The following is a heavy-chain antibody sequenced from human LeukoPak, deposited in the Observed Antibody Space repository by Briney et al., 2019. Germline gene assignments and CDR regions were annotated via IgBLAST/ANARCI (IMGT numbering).Heavy chain of an antibody. CDR2: INHSGST. Sequence: SETLSLTCAVYGGSFSGYYWSWIRQPPGKGLEWIGEINHSGSTNYNPSLKSRVTISVDTSKNQFSLKLSSVTAADTAVYYCARAGYNYGYDFSYWGQGTLVTVSS. CDR1: GGSFSGYY. D-gene: IGHD5-18*01. J-gene: IGHJ4*02. V-gene: IGHV4-34*01. CDR3: ARAGYNYGYDFSY.